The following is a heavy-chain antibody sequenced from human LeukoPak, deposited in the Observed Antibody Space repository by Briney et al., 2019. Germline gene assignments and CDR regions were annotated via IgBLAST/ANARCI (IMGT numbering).Heavy chain of an antibody. D-gene: IGHD6-13*01. J-gene: IGHJ4*02. CDR2: ISSSGSYI. Sequence: AGGSLRLSCAASGFTFSSYGMNWVRQAPGKGLEWVSSISSSGSYIYYADSLKGRFTISRDNAKNSLYLQMNSLRAEDTAVYYCAREDASSWDYWGQGILVTVSS. V-gene: IGHV3-21*01. CDR3: AREDASSWDY. CDR1: GFTFSSYG.